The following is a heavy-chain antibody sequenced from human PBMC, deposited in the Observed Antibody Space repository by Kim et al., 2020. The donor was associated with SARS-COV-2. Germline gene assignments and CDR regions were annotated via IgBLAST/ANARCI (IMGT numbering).Heavy chain of an antibody. CDR3: AKGVGGDGRY. J-gene: IGHJ4*02. V-gene: IGHV3-23*01. Sequence: IYYANSVKGRFTISRDNSKNTLYLQMNNLRADDTAVYYCAKGVGGDGRYWGQGTLVTVSS. D-gene: IGHD4-17*01. CDR2: I.